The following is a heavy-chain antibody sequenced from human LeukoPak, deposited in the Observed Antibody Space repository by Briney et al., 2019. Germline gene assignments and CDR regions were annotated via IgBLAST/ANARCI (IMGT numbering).Heavy chain of an antibody. CDR2: ISTRGTT. Sequence: SETLSLTCTVSRDSLSSGPYFWNWVRQPAGKGLEWIGRISTRGTTTYNPSLKSRLTLSVDTSNNQFSLSLNSVTAADTAINYCARDLLRGESGSWFEAFDIWGQGTMVTVSS. J-gene: IGHJ3*02. CDR3: ARDLLRGESGSWFEAFDI. D-gene: IGHD6-13*01. V-gene: IGHV4-61*02. CDR1: RDSLSSGPYF.